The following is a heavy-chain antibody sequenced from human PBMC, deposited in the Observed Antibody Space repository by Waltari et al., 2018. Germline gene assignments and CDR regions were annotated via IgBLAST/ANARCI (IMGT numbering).Heavy chain of an antibody. Sequence: EVQLVESGGGFVQPGGSLRLSCLGSGFTFGVFSMHWIRQAPGKGRDWVAYISASRAAIYYAESVKGRFTISRDNAKNSLFLQMTNLGVEDTAVYYCATEPAPGAGINYWGQGILVTVSS. D-gene: IGHD6-19*01. CDR1: GFTFGVFS. J-gene: IGHJ4*02. CDR2: ISASRAAI. CDR3: ATEPAPGAGINY. V-gene: IGHV3-48*01.